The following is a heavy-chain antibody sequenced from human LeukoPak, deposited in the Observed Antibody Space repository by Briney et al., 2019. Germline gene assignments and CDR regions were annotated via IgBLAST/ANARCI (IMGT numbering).Heavy chain of an antibody. CDR1: GGSISISSYY. CDR2: IYYSGST. V-gene: IGHV4-39*01. D-gene: IGHD3-3*01. Sequence: SETLSLTCSVSGGSISISSYYWGWIRQPPGKGLEWIGSIYYSGSTYYNPSLKSRVTISVDTSKNQFSLKLSSVTAADTAVYYCASQFWSGYYNYYYYYYMDVWGKGTTVTVSS. CDR3: ASQFWSGYYNYYYYYYMDV. J-gene: IGHJ6*03.